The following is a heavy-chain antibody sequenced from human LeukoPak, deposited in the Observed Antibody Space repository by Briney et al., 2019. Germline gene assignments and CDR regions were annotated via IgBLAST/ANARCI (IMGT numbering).Heavy chain of an antibody. CDR3: ARGRAVTRDFDY. CDR1: GGSFSGYC. Sequence: SETLSLTCVVYGGSFSGYCWSWIRQPPGKGLEWIGDVNYSGSTNYNPSLESRVTISADTSKSQFSLKLSSVTAADTSVYYCARGRAVTRDFDYWGQGTLVRVSS. CDR2: VNYSGST. D-gene: IGHD4-23*01. J-gene: IGHJ4*02. V-gene: IGHV4-34*01.